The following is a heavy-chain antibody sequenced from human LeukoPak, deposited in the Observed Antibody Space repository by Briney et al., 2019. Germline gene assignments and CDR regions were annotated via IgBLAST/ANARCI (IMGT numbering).Heavy chain of an antibody. J-gene: IGHJ4*02. CDR2: FDPEDGET. CDR3: ATEAYSYGYLVFDY. CDR1: GCTLTELS. Sequence: EASVKVSCKVSGCTLTELSMHWVRQAPGKGLEWMGGFDPEDGETIYAQKFQGRVTMTEDTSTDTAYMELSSLRSEDTAVYYCATEAYSYGYLVFDYWGQGTLVTVSS. D-gene: IGHD5-18*01. V-gene: IGHV1-24*01.